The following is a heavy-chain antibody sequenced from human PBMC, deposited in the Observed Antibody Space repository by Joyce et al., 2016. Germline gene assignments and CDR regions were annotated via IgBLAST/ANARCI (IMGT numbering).Heavy chain of an antibody. CDR1: GFTFSSYA. V-gene: IGHV3-23*01. CDR3: AKGYGDHSYFDY. D-gene: IGHD4-17*01. Sequence: EVQLLESGGGLVQPGGSLRLSCVASGFTFSSYAMSWVRQAPGKVLELVSTVSGRGASTYYADSVKGRFTISRDNSKNTLYLQMNSLRAEDTAVYYCAKGYGDHSYFDYWGQGTLVTVSS. CDR2: VSGRGAST. J-gene: IGHJ4*02.